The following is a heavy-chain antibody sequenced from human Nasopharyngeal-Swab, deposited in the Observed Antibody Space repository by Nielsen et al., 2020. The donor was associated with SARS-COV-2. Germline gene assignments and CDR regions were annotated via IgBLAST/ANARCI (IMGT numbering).Heavy chain of an antibody. CDR3: ARDRANWDFDY. CDR1: GFTFSDYY. CDR2: ISGSGGTI. J-gene: IGHJ4*02. Sequence: GESLKISCAASGFTFSDYYMSWIRQAPGKGLEYISYISGSGGTIYYGDSMKGRFTISRDNAKNSLYLQMNSLRAEDTAVYYCARDRANWDFDYWGQGILVTVSS. V-gene: IGHV3-11*04. D-gene: IGHD7-27*01.